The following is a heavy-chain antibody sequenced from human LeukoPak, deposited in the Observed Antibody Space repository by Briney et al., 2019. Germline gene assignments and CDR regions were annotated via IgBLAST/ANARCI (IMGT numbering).Heavy chain of an antibody. CDR1: GFTFSSYS. J-gene: IGHJ3*02. CDR2: VSSSSSTI. D-gene: IGHD3-22*01. V-gene: IGHV3-48*04. Sequence: PGGSLRLSCAGSGFTFSSYSMNWVRQAPGKGLEWVSYVSSSSSTIYYADSVKGRFTISRDNAKNSLYLQMNSLRAEDTAVYYCARVPHYYDSSGYYYFDAFDIWGQGTMVTVSS. CDR3: ARVPHYYDSSGYYYFDAFDI.